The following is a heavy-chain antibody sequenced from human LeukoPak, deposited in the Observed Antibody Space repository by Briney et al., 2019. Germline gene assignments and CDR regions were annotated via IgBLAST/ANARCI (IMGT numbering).Heavy chain of an antibody. CDR2: VSGSGGST. Sequence: GGSLRLSCAASGFTFSSYAMSWVRQAPGKGLEWVSAVSGSGGSTYYADSVKGRFTISRDNSKNTLYLQLNSLRAEDTAVYYCAKDKEWAGIKSYFDYWGQGTLVTVSS. CDR1: GFTFSSYA. D-gene: IGHD6-19*01. CDR3: AKDKEWAGIKSYFDY. J-gene: IGHJ4*02. V-gene: IGHV3-23*01.